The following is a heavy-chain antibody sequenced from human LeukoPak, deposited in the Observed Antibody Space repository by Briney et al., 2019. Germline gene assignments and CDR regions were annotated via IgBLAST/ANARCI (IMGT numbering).Heavy chain of an antibody. J-gene: IGHJ4*02. CDR1: GGSISSGGYS. Sequence: SETLSLTCAVSGGSISSGGYSWSWIRQPPGKGLEWIGYIYHSGSTYYNPSLKSRVTISVDRSKNQFSLKLSSVTAADTAVYYCARTHYYDSSGYYCVPYYFDYWGQGTLVTVSS. D-gene: IGHD3-22*01. V-gene: IGHV4-30-2*01. CDR2: IYHSGST. CDR3: ARTHYYDSSGYYCVPYYFDY.